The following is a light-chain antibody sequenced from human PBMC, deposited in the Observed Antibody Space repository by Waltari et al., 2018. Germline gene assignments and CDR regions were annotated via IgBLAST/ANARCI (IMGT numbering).Light chain of an antibody. Sequence: QSALTQPPSASGSPGQSVTISCTGSSSGIGGYNYVSWYQQHPGKAPKLMIYEVSKRPSGVPDRFSGSKFGNTASLTVSGLQAEDEADYYCTSYTGSYPVFGGGTKLTVL. CDR1: SSGIGGYNY. J-gene: IGLJ2*01. V-gene: IGLV2-8*01. CDR3: TSYTGSYPV. CDR2: EVS.